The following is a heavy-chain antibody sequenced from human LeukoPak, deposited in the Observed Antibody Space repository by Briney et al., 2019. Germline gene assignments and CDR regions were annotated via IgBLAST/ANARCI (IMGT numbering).Heavy chain of an antibody. Sequence: GGSLRLSCAASGFTFSSYSMNWVRQAPGKGLEWVSYISSSSSTIYYADSVKGRFTISRDNAKNSLYLQMNSLRAEDTAVYYCAKVPAPPLTRQYSSSWFFDYWGQGTLVTVSS. CDR1: GFTFSSYS. J-gene: IGHJ4*02. CDR3: AKVPAPPLTRQYSSSWFFDY. D-gene: IGHD6-13*01. CDR2: ISSSSSTI. V-gene: IGHV3-48*04.